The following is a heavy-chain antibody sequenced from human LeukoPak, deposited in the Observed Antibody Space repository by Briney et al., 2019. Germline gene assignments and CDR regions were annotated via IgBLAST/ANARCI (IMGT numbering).Heavy chain of an antibody. CDR3: LRGDRRDY. Sequence: GGALRLSCEASGFTFNTYSMNWARQAPGKGLEWVSSIDSSGGYMFYADSVKGRFIISRDNAKDPLYLQMNSLRVEDTAVYYCLRGDRRDYWGQGTLVTVSS. V-gene: IGHV3-21*06. J-gene: IGHJ4*02. CDR1: GFTFNTYS. CDR2: IDSSGGYM.